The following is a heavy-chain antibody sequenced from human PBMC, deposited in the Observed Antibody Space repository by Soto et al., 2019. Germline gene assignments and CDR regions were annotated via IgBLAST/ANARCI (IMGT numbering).Heavy chain of an antibody. V-gene: IGHV3-23*01. J-gene: IGHJ4*02. CDR2: ISGSGGST. D-gene: IGHD2-2*01. CDR3: AKDYYLGVPVAFVY. CDR1: GFTFSSCA. Sequence: VSLRLSCAASGFTFSSCAMSWVRQAPGKGLEWVSAISGSGGSTYYADSVKGRFTISRDNSKNTLYLQMNSLRAEDTAVYYCAKDYYLGVPVAFVYRGQRTLGTVSS.